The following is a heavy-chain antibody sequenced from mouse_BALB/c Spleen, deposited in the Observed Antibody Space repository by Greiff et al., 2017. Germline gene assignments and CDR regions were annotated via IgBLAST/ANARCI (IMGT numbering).Heavy chain of an antibody. CDR3: ARGDGESFDY. CDR1: GFTFSSYA. D-gene: IGHD2-3*01. CDR2: ISSGGST. V-gene: IGHV5-6-5*01. Sequence: EVKVEESGGGLVKPGGSLKLSCAASGFTFSSYAMSWVRQTPEKRLEWVASISSGGSTYYPDSVKGRFTISRDNARNILYLQMSSLRSEDTAMYYCARGDGESFDYWGQGTTLTVSS. J-gene: IGHJ2*01.